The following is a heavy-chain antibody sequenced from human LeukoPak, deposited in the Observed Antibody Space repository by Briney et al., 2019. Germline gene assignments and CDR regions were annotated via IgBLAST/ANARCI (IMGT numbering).Heavy chain of an antibody. Sequence: SVKVSCKASGGTFSSYAISWVRQAPGQGLEWMGGIIPIFGTANYAQKFQGRVTITADESTSTAYMELSSLRSEDTAVYYCASSTRPTMVRGVTPMWYYYYGMDVWGKGTTVTVS. V-gene: IGHV1-69*13. CDR3: ASSTRPTMVRGVTPMWYYYYGMDV. J-gene: IGHJ6*04. D-gene: IGHD3-10*01. CDR1: GGTFSSYA. CDR2: IIPIFGTA.